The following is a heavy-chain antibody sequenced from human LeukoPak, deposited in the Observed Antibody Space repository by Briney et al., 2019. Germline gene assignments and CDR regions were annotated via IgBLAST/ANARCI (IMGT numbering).Heavy chain of an antibody. CDR3: TTDLESSGWYYVIGY. J-gene: IGHJ4*02. Sequence: GGSLRLSCAASGFTFSNAWMSWVCQAPGKGLEWVGRIKSKTDGGTTDYAAPVKGRFTISRDDSKNTLYLQMNSLRTEDTAVYYFTTDLESSGWYYVIGYWGQGTLVTVSS. CDR2: IKSKTDGGTT. V-gene: IGHV3-15*01. D-gene: IGHD6-19*01. CDR1: GFTFSNAW.